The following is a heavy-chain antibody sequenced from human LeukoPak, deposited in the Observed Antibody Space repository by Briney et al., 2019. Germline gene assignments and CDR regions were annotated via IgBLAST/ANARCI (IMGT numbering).Heavy chain of an antibody. CDR3: ARNALPYCSSTSCYYGFDY. CDR1: GFTFSNYA. V-gene: IGHV3-30*04. CDR2: ISYHGINK. D-gene: IGHD2-2*01. J-gene: IGHJ4*02. Sequence: GGSLRLSCAASGFTFSNYAMHWVRQAPGKGLEWVAVISYHGINKYYSESVKGRFTISRDNSKNTLYLQMNSLRAEDTAVYYCARNALPYCSSTSCYYGFDYWGQGTLVTVSS.